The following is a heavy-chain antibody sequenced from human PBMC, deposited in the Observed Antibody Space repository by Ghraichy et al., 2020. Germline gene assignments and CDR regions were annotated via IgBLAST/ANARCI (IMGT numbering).Heavy chain of an antibody. CDR2: INPNSGGT. D-gene: IGHD1-26*01. V-gene: IGHV1-2*05. J-gene: IGHJ4*02. CDR1: GYTFTGHF. CDR3: ASEVGGSSLYFFDY. Sequence: ASVKVSCKASGYTFTGHFIHWVRQAPGQGLEWMGRINPNSGGTNYAQKFQGRVTMTRDTSISTAYMELSRLTSDDTVVYYCASEVGGSSLYFFDYWGQGTLVTVSS.